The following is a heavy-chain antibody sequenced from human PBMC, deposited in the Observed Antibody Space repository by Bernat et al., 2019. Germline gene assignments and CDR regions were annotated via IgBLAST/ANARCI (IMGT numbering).Heavy chain of an antibody. D-gene: IGHD5-12*01. V-gene: IGHV4-39*01. CDR3: ARRGYSDYDLFDY. CDR1: GGSISSSAYY. CDR2: IDFGGRT. J-gene: IGHJ4*02. Sequence: QQQLKESGPRLVKPSETLSLTCTVSGGSISSSAYYWDWIRQPPGKGLEWIGSIDFGGRTYYNTSLKSRVTISVDTSKNQFSLKLSSVTAADTAVYYCARRGYSDYDLFDYWGQGTLVTVSS.